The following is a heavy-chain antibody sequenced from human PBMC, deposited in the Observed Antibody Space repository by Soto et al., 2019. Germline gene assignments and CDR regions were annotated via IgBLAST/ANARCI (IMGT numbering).Heavy chain of an antibody. D-gene: IGHD2-15*01. J-gene: IGHJ1*01. CDR3: ARGLYCSGGSCYVYFQH. Sequence: SETLSLTCAVYGGSFSCYYWSWIRQPPGKGLEWIGEINHSGSTNYNPSLKSRVTISVDTSKNQFSLKLSSVTAADTAVYYCARGLYCSGGSCYVYFQHRGQGTLVTVSS. CDR1: GGSFSCYY. V-gene: IGHV4-34*01. CDR2: INHSGST.